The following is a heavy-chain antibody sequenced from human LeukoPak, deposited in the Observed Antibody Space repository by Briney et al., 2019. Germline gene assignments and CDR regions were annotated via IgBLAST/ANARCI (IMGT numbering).Heavy chain of an antibody. J-gene: IGHJ4*02. V-gene: IGHV4-61*02. D-gene: IGHD3-9*01. Sequence: SETLSLTCTVSGGSISSSSYYWSWIRQPAGKGLEWIGRIYTSGSTNYNPSLKSRVTISVDTSKNQFSLKLSSVTAADTAVYYCARETETYYDILTGYSATDYWGQGTLVTVSS. CDR3: ARETETYYDILTGYSATDY. CDR1: GGSISSSSYY. CDR2: IYTSGST.